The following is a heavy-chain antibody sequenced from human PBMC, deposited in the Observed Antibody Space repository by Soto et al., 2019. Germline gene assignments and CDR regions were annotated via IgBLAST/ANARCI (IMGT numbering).Heavy chain of an antibody. V-gene: IGHV4-39*01. J-gene: IGHJ5*02. CDR2: IYYSGST. CDR1: GGSIISSSYY. D-gene: IGHD3-3*01. Sequence: SETLSLTCTVSGGSIISSSYYWGLIRQPPGKGLEWIGSIYYSGSTYYNPSLKSRVTIFVDTSKNQFSLKLSSVTAADTAVYYCASTNYDSKGGPYNWFDPWGQGTLVTVSS. CDR3: ASTNYDSKGGPYNWFDP.